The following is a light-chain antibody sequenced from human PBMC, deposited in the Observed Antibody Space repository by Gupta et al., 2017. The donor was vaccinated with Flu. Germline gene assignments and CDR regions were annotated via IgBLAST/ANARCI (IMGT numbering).Light chain of an antibody. CDR3: TQDLPSLT. J-gene: IGKJ4*01. CDR1: QSLLHSNGYYY. CDR2: LGS. V-gene: IGKV2-28*01. Sequence: DIVMSQSPLSLPVTPGEPASISCRSSQSLLHSNGYYYLDWYLQKPGQSPQLMIYLGSKRASGVTVRFSGSGEAKDFTLKSSRGEDEDGGVYYFTQDLPSLTFGGGTKVEIK.